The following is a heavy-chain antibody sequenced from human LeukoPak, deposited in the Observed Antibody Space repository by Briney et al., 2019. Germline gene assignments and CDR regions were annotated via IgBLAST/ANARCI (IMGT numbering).Heavy chain of an antibody. CDR3: ARERYSSSWLLPAGNWFDP. V-gene: IGHV4-34*01. Sequence: SETLSLTCTVSGGSISSYYWSWIRQPPGKGLEWIGEINHSGSTNYNPSLKSRVTISVDTSKNQFSLKLSSVTAADTAVYYCARERYSSSWLLPAGNWFDPWGQGTLVTVSS. CDR2: INHSGST. D-gene: IGHD6-13*01. J-gene: IGHJ5*02. CDR1: GGSISSYY.